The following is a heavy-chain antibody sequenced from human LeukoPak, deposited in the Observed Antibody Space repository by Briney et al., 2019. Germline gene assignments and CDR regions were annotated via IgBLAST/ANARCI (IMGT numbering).Heavy chain of an antibody. Sequence: GGSLRLSCAASGFTFSTYNMNWVRQPPGKGLEWVSSISNTKNEMYYADSVKGRFTIPRNNAKNSLYLQMNSLRAEDTAVYYCAREGCSTSVWCSGGSCYDFDYWGQGVLVTVSS. CDR2: ISNTKNEM. D-gene: IGHD2-15*01. CDR3: AREGCSTSVWCSGGSCYDFDY. V-gene: IGHV3-21*01. CDR1: GFTFSTYN. J-gene: IGHJ4*02.